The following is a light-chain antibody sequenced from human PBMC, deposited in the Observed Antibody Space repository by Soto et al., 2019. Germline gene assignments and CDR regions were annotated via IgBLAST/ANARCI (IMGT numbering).Light chain of an antibody. Sequence: QSLLTHPRSLSGSPGQSVTISCTVASSDVGGYNYVSWYQQHPGKAPKLMIYDVSKRPSGVPDRFSGSKSGNTASLTISGLQTEDEADYYCCSYAGRYTYVFGTGTKVTVL. J-gene: IGLJ1*01. CDR2: DVS. CDR1: SSDVGGYNY. V-gene: IGLV2-11*01. CDR3: CSYAGRYTYV.